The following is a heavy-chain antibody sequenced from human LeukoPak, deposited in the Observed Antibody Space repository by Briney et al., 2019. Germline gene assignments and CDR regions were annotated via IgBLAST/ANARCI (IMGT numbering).Heavy chain of an antibody. CDR2: INPNSGGT. J-gene: IGHJ6*02. CDR3: ARDGYCSSTSCYPLQVTTQRYYYYGMDV. Sequence: ASVTVSCTASGYMFTGYYMHWVRQAPGQGLEWMGWINPNSGGTKYAQKFQGWVTMTRDTSITTAYMELSRLRSDDTAVYYCARDGYCSSTSCYPLQVTTQRYYYYGMDVWGQGTTVTVSS. D-gene: IGHD2-2*01. CDR1: GYMFTGYY. V-gene: IGHV1-2*04.